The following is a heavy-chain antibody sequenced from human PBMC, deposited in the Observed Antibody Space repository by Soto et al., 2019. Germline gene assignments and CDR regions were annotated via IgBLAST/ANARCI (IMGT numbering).Heavy chain of an antibody. CDR1: GYTFTSYS. V-gene: IGHV1-18*01. CDR3: ARGRYGDY. CDR2: ISAPYGNT. Sequence: QVQLVQSGAEVKKPGASVKVPCKASGYTFTSYSITWVRQAPGQGLGWMGWISAPYGNTDYAQKLEGRVSVTRDSPGSAPCMELRGLISGDGAVYYCARGRYGDYWGQGARVTVSS. D-gene: IGHD1-1*01. J-gene: IGHJ4*02.